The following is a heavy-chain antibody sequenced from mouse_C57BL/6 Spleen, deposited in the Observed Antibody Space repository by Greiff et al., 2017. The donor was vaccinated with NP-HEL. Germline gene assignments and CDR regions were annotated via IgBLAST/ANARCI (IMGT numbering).Heavy chain of an antibody. CDR3: AREDSNYFAD. CDR2: IRPNSGST. D-gene: IGHD2-5*01. J-gene: IGHJ3*01. V-gene: IGHV1-64*01. Sequence: QVQLQQPGAELVKPGASVKLSCKASGYTFTSYWMHWVRQRPGQGLEWIGMIRPNSGSTNYNEKFKSKATLTVDKSSSTAYMQLSSLTYEDAAVYYCAREDSNYFADWGKGTLVTVS. CDR1: GYTFTSYW.